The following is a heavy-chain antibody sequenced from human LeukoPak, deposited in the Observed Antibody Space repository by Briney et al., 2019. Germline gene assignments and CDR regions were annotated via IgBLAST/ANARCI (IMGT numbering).Heavy chain of an antibody. Sequence: KPGGSLRLSCTASGFTFGDYAMSWFRQAPGKGLEWVGCIRSNAYGATTEYAASVKGRFTISRADSKIIAYLHMNSLKTEDTGVYYWTRVTSRYYDFWSGYQWFDPWGQGTLVTVSS. CDR3: TRVTSRYYDFWSGYQWFDP. V-gene: IGHV3-49*05. D-gene: IGHD3-3*01. CDR2: IRSNAYGATT. CDR1: GFTFGDYA. J-gene: IGHJ5*02.